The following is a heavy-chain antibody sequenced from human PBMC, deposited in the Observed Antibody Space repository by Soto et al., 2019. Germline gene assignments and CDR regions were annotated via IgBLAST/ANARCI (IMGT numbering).Heavy chain of an antibody. D-gene: IGHD3-22*01. J-gene: IGHJ4*02. CDR2: IYYSGST. CDR3: ARRLTYYYDSSGYYYFDY. Sequence: SETLSLTCTVSGGSISSSSYYWGWIRQPPGKGLEWIGSIYYSGSTYYNPSLKSRVTISVDTSKNHFSLKLSSVTAADTAVYYCARRLTYYYDSSGYYYFDYWGQGTLVTVSS. V-gene: IGHV4-39*01. CDR1: GGSISSSSYY.